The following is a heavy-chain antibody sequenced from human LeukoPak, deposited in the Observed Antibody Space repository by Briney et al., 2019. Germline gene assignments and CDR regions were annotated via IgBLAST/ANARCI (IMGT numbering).Heavy chain of an antibody. V-gene: IGHV4-34*01. CDR2: INHSGST. J-gene: IGHJ4*02. Sequence: SETLSLTCAVYGGSFSGYYWSWIRQPPGKGLEWIGEINHSGSTNYNPSLKSRVTISVHTSKNQFSLKLSSVTAADTAVYYCARGRDIVVVPAARTPYYFDYRGQATLVTVSS. CDR1: GGSFSGYY. CDR3: ARGRDIVVVPAARTPYYFDY. D-gene: IGHD2-2*01.